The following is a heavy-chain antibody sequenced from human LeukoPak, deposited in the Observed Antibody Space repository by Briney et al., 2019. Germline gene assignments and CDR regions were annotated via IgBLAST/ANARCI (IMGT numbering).Heavy chain of an antibody. V-gene: IGHV3-33*06. J-gene: IGHJ4*02. CDR3: AKDHYDSYGYGPFDY. CDR2: IWYDGSNK. CDR1: GFTFSSYG. D-gene: IGHD5-18*01. Sequence: GGSLRLSCAASGFTFSSYGMHWVRQAPGKGLEWVAVIWYDGSNKYYADSVKGRFTISRDNSKSTLYLQMNSLRAEDTAVYYCAKDHYDSYGYGPFDYWGQGTLVTVSS.